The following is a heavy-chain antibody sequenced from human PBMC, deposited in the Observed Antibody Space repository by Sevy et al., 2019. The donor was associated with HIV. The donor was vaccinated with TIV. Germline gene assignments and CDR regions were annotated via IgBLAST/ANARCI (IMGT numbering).Heavy chain of an antibody. J-gene: IGHJ4*02. CDR3: ARSTYSAALDY. CDR1: GFTFSSYW. Sequence: GGSLRLSCAVSGFTFSSYWMSWVRQAPGKGLEWVANIKQDGGAQYYVDSVKGRFAISRDNAKNSLFLQMNSLRVEDTAVYYCARSTYSAALDYRGQGTPVTVSS. D-gene: IGHD2-2*01. V-gene: IGHV3-7*01. CDR2: IKQDGGAQ.